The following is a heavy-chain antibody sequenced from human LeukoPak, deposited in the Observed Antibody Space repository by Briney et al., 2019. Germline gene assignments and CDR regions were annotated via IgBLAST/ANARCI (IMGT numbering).Heavy chain of an antibody. J-gene: IGHJ3*02. V-gene: IGHV3-23*01. CDR1: GFTFSNYA. D-gene: IGHD3-22*01. CDR2: ISGSGDST. CDR3: ARERGLYDSSDAFDI. Sequence: GGSLRLSCAVSGFTFSNYAMAWVRQAPGKGLEWVSAISGSGDSTYYADSVKGRFTTSRDNSKNTLYLQMNSLRAEDTAVYYCARERGLYDSSDAFDIWGQGTMVTVSS.